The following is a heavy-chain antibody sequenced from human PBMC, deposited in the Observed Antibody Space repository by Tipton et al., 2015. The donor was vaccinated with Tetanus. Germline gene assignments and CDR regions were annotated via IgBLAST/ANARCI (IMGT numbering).Heavy chain of an antibody. CDR3: ARHNSGYFTFFDS. Sequence: TLSLTCAVFGGSFSGYYWNWIRQPPGKGLEWIGQIDHSGSTSYNPSLKSRVTISVDTSKNQFSLNLSSVTAADTAVYYCARHNSGYFTFFDSWGQGILVTVSS. V-gene: IGHV4-34*01. CDR2: IDHSGST. D-gene: IGHD3-22*01. CDR1: GGSFSGYY. J-gene: IGHJ4*02.